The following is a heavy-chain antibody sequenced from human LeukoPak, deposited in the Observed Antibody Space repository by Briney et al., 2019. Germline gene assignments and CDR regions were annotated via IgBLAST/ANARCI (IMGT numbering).Heavy chain of an antibody. CDR3: ARHRDTGYYYYMDV. V-gene: IGHV4-39*01. CDR1: GGSISSSSYY. J-gene: IGHJ6*03. Sequence: PSETLSLTCTVSGGSISSSSYYWGWIRQPPGKGLEWIGSIYYSGSTYYNPSLKSRVTISVDTSKNQFSLKLSSVTAADTAVYLCARHRDTGYYYYMDVWGTGTTVTVSS. CDR2: IYYSGST. D-gene: IGHD1-1*01.